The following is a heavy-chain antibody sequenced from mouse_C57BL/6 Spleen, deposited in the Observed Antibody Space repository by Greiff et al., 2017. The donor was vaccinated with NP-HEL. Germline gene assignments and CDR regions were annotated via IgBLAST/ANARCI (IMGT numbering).Heavy chain of an antibody. D-gene: IGHD2-3*01. CDR3: ARSGNDGYYDGYFDY. CDR1: GYTFTSYG. V-gene: IGHV1-81*01. CDR2: IYPRSGNT. Sequence: VQLQQSGAELARPGASVKLSCKASGYTFTSYGISWVKQRTGQGLEWIGEIYPRSGNTYYNEKFKGKATLTADKSSSTAYMELRSLTSEDSAVYFCARSGNDGYYDGYFDYWGQGTTLTVSS. J-gene: IGHJ2*01.